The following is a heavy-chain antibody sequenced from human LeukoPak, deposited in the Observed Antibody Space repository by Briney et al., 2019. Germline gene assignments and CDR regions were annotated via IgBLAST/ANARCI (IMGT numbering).Heavy chain of an antibody. J-gene: IGHJ6*02. D-gene: IGHD5-18*01. CDR1: GFTFRTYS. V-gene: IGHV3-48*04. CDR3: ARHIVDTASATATTKYDSYGMDV. Sequence: GGSLRLSCAASGFTFRTYSMNWVRQAPGKGLEWLSYISSSGFTIYYADSVKGRFTVSRDNAKNSLYLHMNSLRAEDTAVYYCARHIVDTASATATTKYDSYGMDVWGQGTTVTVSS. CDR2: ISSSGFTI.